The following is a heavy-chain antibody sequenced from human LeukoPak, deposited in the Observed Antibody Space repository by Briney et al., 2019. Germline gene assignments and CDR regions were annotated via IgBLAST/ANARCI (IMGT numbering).Heavy chain of an antibody. V-gene: IGHV3-48*04. CDR2: ISSSGNTI. Sequence: GGSLRLSCVASKFTFRNYSMNWVRQAPGKGLEWVSYISSSGNTIYYGDSVKGRFTISRDNAKNSLYLQMNSLRAEDTAVYYCARDAWELSYYSGYFDDWGQGTLVTVSS. CDR1: KFTFRNYS. D-gene: IGHD1-26*01. CDR3: ARDAWELSYYSGYFDD. J-gene: IGHJ4*02.